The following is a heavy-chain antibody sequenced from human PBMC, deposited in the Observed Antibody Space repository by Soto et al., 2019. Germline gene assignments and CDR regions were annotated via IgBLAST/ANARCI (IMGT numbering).Heavy chain of an antibody. Sequence: SQTLSLTCAISGDSVSSNSAAWNWIRQSPSRGLEWLGRTYYRSKWYNDYAVSVKSRITINPDTSKNQFSLQLNSVTPEDTAVYYCAKGGSSAVAGTGWFDPWGQGTLVTGSS. CDR3: AKGGSSAVAGTGWFDP. CDR1: GDSVSSNSAA. J-gene: IGHJ5*02. V-gene: IGHV6-1*01. CDR2: TYYRSKWYN. D-gene: IGHD6-19*01.